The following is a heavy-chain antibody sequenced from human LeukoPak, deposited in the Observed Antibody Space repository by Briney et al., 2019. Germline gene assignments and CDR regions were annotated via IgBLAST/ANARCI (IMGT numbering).Heavy chain of an antibody. J-gene: IGHJ4*02. V-gene: IGHV3-7*04. D-gene: IGHD6-13*01. CDR3: ARITGIEAAGDY. Sequence: GGSLRLSCAASGFTFSTYWMSWVRQAPGRGLEWVANIKHDGSEKFYVDSVRGRFTISRDNAKNSLYLQLNSLRAEDTALYYCARITGIEAAGDYWGQGTLATVSS. CDR1: GFTFSTYW. CDR2: IKHDGSEK.